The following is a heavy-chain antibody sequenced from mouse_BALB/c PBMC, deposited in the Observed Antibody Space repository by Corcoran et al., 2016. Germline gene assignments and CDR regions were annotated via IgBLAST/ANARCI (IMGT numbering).Heavy chain of an antibody. Sequence: QVTLKESGPGLLQPSQTLSLTCTFSGFSLSTSGMGVSWIRQPSGKGLEWLAHIYWDDEKRYNPSLKSRLTISKDTSRNQVFLKITSVDTADTATYYCARSTAMDYWGQGTSVTVSS. V-gene: IGHV8-12*01. CDR2: IYWDDEK. CDR3: ARSTAMDY. J-gene: IGHJ4*01. CDR1: GFSLSTSGMG.